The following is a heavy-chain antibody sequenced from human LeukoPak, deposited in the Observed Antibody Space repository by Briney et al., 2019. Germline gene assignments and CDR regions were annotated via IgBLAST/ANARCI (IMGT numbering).Heavy chain of an antibody. D-gene: IGHD3-10*01. CDR2: IYTSGST. CDR3: ARGFYYYGSGSYKGRWFDP. CDR1: GGSISSYY. V-gene: IGHV4-4*09. Sequence: SETLSLTCTVSGGSISSYYWSWIRQPPGKGLEWIGYIYTSGSTNYNPSLKSRVTISVDTSKNQFSLKLSSVTAADTAVYYCARGFYYYGSGSYKGRWFDPWGQGTLVTVSS. J-gene: IGHJ5*02.